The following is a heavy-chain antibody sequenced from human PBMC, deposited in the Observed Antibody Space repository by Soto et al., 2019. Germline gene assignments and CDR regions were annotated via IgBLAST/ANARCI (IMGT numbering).Heavy chain of an antibody. Sequence: GGSLRLSCATSGLTFSNYAMSWVRQAPGGGLEWVSAMSGSSSTTYYADSVKGRFTISRDRSKNTLYLQMSSLRAEDTALYYCAKDQERELPRVIDFWGQGTLVTVSS. D-gene: IGHD1-7*01. CDR1: GLTFSNYA. J-gene: IGHJ4*02. V-gene: IGHV3-23*01. CDR2: MSGSSSTT. CDR3: AKDQERELPRVIDF.